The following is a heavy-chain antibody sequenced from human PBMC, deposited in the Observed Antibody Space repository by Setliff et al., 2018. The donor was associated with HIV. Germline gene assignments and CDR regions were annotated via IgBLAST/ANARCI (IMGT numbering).Heavy chain of an antibody. CDR2: IYYSGTT. V-gene: IGHV4-61*01. D-gene: IGHD6-6*01. Sequence: SETLSLTCTVSGDSVSSASYYWSWIRQPPGKGLEWIGYIYYSGTTKYNPSLKSRVTISVDTSKNQFSLRLSSVTAADTAVYYCASEAWTSYRSSSGYYYYYMDVWGKGTTVTVSS. CDR1: GDSVSSASYY. CDR3: ASEAWTSYRSSSGYYYYYMDV. J-gene: IGHJ6*03.